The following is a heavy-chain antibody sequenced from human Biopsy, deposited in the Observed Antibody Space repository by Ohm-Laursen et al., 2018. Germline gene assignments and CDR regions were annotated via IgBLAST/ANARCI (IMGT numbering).Heavy chain of an antibody. Sequence: SVKVSYKVSGYTFTTYGISWVRQAPGQGLEWMGWISPYNGNTDSAQKVQGRVTMTTDTSTSTVYMELRSLRSDDTAVYYCARDRRTISGVLTDFDYWGQGTLVTVSS. CDR3: ARDRRTISGVLTDFDY. D-gene: IGHD3-3*01. J-gene: IGHJ4*02. CDR2: ISPYNGNT. V-gene: IGHV1-18*01. CDR1: GYTFTTYG.